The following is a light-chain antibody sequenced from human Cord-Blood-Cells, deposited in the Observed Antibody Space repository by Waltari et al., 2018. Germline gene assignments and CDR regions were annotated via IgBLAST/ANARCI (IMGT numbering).Light chain of an antibody. CDR1: SSDVGGYNY. Sequence: QSALTQPASVSGSPGPSITISCTGTSSDVGGYNYVSWYHQHPCKAPKLLIYDVSNRPSGVSNRFSGSKSGNTASLTISGLQAEDEADYYCSSYTSSSTLEFGGGTKLTVL. CDR2: DVS. CDR3: SSYTSSSTLE. V-gene: IGLV2-14*01. J-gene: IGLJ3*02.